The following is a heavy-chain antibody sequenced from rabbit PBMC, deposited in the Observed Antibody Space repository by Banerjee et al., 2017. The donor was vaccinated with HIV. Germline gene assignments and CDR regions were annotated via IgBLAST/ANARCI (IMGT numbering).Heavy chain of an antibody. CDR2: IYAGVSGST. J-gene: IGHJ4*01. V-gene: IGHV1S40*01. CDR3: ARDYGDGYSFDL. Sequence: QSLEESGGGLVKPGASLTLTCTASGCSFSSGYDMCWVRQAPGKGLEWIACIYAGVSGSTDYATWAKGRFTISKTSSTTVTLQMTSLTAADTATYFCARDYGDGYSFDLWGQGTLVTVS. CDR1: GCSFSSGYD. D-gene: IGHD6-1*01.